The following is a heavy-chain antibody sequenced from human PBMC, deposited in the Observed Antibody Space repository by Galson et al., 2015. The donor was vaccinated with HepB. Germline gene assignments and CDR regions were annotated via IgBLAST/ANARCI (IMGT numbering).Heavy chain of an antibody. Sequence: SVKVSCKASGGTFSSYAISWVRQAPGQGLEWMGGIIPIFGTANYAQKFQGRVTITADESTSTAYMELSSLRSEDTAVYYCARVNWNDDSKRYYYYYYMDVWGKGTTVTVSS. CDR1: GGTFSSYA. CDR2: IIPIFGTA. J-gene: IGHJ6*03. D-gene: IGHD1-1*01. V-gene: IGHV1-69*13. CDR3: ARVNWNDDSKRYYYYYYMDV.